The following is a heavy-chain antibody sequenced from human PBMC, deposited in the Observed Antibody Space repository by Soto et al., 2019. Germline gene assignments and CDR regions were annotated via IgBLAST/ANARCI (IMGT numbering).Heavy chain of an antibody. D-gene: IGHD3-10*01. Sequence: QVQLVESGGGVVQPGRSLRLSCAASGFTFSSYGMHWVRQAPGKGLAWVAGIWYDGSNKYYADSVKGRFTISRDKSKNNRYMKKNSLRADDTAVYYCARGRSQFEELSQHWGQGTLVNVST. V-gene: IGHV3-33*01. CDR3: ARGRSQFEELSQH. J-gene: IGHJ1*01. CDR1: GFTFSSYG. CDR2: IWYDGSNK.